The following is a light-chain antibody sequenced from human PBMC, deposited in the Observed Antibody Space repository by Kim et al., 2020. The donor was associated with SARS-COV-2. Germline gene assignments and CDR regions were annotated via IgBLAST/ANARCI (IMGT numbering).Light chain of an antibody. Sequence: QSALTQPASVSGSPGQSITISCTGTSGDVGGYDYVSWYQQHPGKAPKLIIYFVSQRPSGISNRFSGSKSGNTASLTISGLQAEDEADYYCISYTTDSTYVFGTGTKVTVL. V-gene: IGLV2-14*03. J-gene: IGLJ1*01. CDR1: SGDVGGYDY. CDR2: FVS. CDR3: ISYTTDSTYV.